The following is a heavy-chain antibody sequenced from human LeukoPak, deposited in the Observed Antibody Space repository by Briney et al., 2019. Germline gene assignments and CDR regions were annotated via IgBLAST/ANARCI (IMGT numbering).Heavy chain of an antibody. Sequence: ASVKVSCKASGYTFTGYYMHWVRQAPGQGLEWMRWINPNSGDTNYGQKFQGRVTMTRDMSISTAYMEQSRLRSDDTAMYYCARGKNWLDAFDIWGQGTVVTVSS. J-gene: IGHJ3*02. D-gene: IGHD1-1*01. CDR2: INPNSGDT. V-gene: IGHV1-2*02. CDR3: ARGKNWLDAFDI. CDR1: GYTFTGYY.